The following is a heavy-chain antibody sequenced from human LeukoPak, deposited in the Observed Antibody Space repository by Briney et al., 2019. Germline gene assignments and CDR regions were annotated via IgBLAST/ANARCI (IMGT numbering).Heavy chain of an antibody. V-gene: IGHV1-69*06. J-gene: IGHJ5*02. D-gene: IGHD3-10*01. CDR3: ATDGLVTMVPPS. Sequence: SVKVSCKASGGTFSSYAISWVRQAPGQGLEWMGGIIPIFGTANYAQKFQGRVTITADKSTSTAYMELSSLRSEDTAVYYCATDGLVTMVPPSWGQGTLVTVSS. CDR1: GGTFSSYA. CDR2: IIPIFGTA.